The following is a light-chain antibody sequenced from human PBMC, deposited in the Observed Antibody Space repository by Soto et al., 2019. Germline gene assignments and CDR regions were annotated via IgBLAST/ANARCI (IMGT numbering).Light chain of an antibody. CDR1: SSDVGAYNY. J-gene: IGLJ1*01. CDR3: TSHAGNINFHYI. V-gene: IGLV2-8*01. CDR2: EVN. Sequence: QSALTQPPSASGSPGQSVTISCTGTSSDVGAYNYVPWYQHHPGRAPKLMVYEVNKRPSGVPDRFSGSKSGNTASLTVSGLQAEDEADYYCTSHAGNINFHYIFGTGTKVTVL.